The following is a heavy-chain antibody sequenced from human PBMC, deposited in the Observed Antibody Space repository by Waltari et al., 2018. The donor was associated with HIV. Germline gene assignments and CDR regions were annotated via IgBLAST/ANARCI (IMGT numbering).Heavy chain of an antibody. D-gene: IGHD1-26*01. CDR3: TTFEMGSTRNY. Sequence: DVQLVESGGGLVKPGGSLRLSCAVSGITFKNAWLSWVRQGPGKGPQWLGHLRSKSDGGTTDYAAPVRGRFTISTDDLNNTMSLEMKSLKVEDTGVYYCTTFEMGSTRNYWGQGTLVTVSS. CDR2: LRSKSDGGTT. V-gene: IGHV3-15*01. J-gene: IGHJ4*02. CDR1: GITFKNAW.